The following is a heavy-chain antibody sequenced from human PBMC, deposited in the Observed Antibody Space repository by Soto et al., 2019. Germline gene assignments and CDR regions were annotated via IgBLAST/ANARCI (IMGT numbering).Heavy chain of an antibody. V-gene: IGHV1-18*01. J-gene: IGHJ6*02. CDR2: ISAYNGNT. D-gene: IGHD3-3*01. Sequence: ASVKVSCKASGYTFTSYGISWVRQAPGQGLEWMGWISAYNGNTNYAQKLQGRVTMTTDTSTSTAYMELRSLRSDDTAVYYCASDIGSKFITIFGVVIPQPQLYGMDVWGQGTTVTVSS. CDR3: ASDIGSKFITIFGVVIPQPQLYGMDV. CDR1: GYTFTSYG.